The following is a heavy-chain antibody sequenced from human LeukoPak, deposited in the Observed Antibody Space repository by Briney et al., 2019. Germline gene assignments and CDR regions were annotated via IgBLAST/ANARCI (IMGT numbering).Heavy chain of an antibody. V-gene: IGHV4-34*01. Sequence: SETLSLTCAVYGGSFSGYYWSWIRPPPGKGLEWIGYTHYSGTNYNPSLKSRVTISADTSKNQFSLKLSSVTAADTAVYYCARGISYYDSSGIDYWGQGTLVTVSS. D-gene: IGHD3-22*01. J-gene: IGHJ4*02. CDR1: GGSFSGYY. CDR3: ARGISYYDSSGIDY. CDR2: THYSGT.